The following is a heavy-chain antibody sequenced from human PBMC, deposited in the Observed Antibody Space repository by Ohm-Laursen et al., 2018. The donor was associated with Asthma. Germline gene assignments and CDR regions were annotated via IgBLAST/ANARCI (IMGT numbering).Heavy chain of an antibody. CDR1: GYTFTAFS. V-gene: IGHV1-2*06. J-gene: IGHJ5*02. CDR2: INPNSGAT. D-gene: IGHD3-9*01. Sequence: SVKVSCKASGYTFTAFSMNWARQVPGQGLEWMGRINPNSGATNYPQKFQDRVTVTRDTSVSTAYMELRSLRSDDTAVYYCARRYYDILTSYFVGWFDPWGQGTLVTVSS. CDR3: ARRYYDILTSYFVGWFDP.